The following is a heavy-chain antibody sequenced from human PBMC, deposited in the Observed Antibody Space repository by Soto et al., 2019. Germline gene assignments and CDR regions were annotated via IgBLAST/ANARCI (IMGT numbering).Heavy chain of an antibody. Sequence: QLRESGPGLVKPSGTLSLTCFVSGASISSTYWWSWVRQTPGKRLEWIGQIYHTGTTSYNPSLKNRVTISLDKSNNQFPLTLTSMTAADTAVYYCATLPPRIVVGMTDLPTWGQGTLVTVSS. CDR1: GASISSTYW. V-gene: IGHV4-4*02. D-gene: IGHD2-15*01. CDR2: IYHTGTT. CDR3: ATLPPRIVVGMTDLPT. J-gene: IGHJ5*02.